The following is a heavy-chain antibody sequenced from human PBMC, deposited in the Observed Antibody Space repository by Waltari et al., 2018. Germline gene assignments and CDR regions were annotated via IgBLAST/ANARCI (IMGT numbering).Heavy chain of an antibody. V-gene: IGHV4-4*07. CDR2: IYTSGST. CDR1: GGPISSYY. CDR3: AGGEDY. Sequence: QVQLQESGPGLVKPSETLSLTCTVSGGPISSYYWSWTRQPAGKGLEWIGRIYTSGSTNYNPSRESAVTMAGEPSKNQFSLKLSSVTAADTAVDYCAGGEDYWGQGTLVTVSS. J-gene: IGHJ4*02.